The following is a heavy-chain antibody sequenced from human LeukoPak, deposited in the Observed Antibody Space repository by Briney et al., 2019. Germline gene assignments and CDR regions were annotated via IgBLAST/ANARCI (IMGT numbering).Heavy chain of an antibody. V-gene: IGHV3-21*01. D-gene: IGHD2-2*01. CDR2: ISSSSSYM. Sequence: PGGSLRLSCAASGFTFNTYNMNWVRQAPGKGLEWVSSISSSSSYMYYADSVRGRFTISRDNAKRSLYLEMNSLRVEDTAVYYCARDWYHAIDYWGQGTLVTVSS. J-gene: IGHJ4*02. CDR3: ARDWYHAIDY. CDR1: GFTFNTYN.